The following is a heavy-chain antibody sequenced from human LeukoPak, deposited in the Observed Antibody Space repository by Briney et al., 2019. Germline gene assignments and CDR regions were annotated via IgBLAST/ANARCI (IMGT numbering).Heavy chain of an antibody. CDR3: AKEGGSGLRNYFDF. Sequence: GGSLRLSCAATGFTFSSYAMSWVRQAPGKGLEWVSTVSGSGGNTYYADSVRGRFTISRDNSKNTLYLQMNSLRAEDTAVYYCAKEGGSGLRNYFDFWDQGTLVTVSS. CDR2: VSGSGGNT. J-gene: IGHJ4*02. D-gene: IGHD6-19*01. CDR1: GFTFSSYA. V-gene: IGHV3-23*01.